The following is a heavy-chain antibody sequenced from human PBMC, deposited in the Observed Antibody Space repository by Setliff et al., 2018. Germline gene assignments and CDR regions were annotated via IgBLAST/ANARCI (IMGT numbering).Heavy chain of an antibody. D-gene: IGHD2-15*01. CDR1: DDSFTSSRYY. Sequence: KASETLSLTCTVSDDSFTSSRYYWGWIRQAPGSGLEWIGSISYSGTPYYNASVESRVTISIDTSRNQFSLELRSVTVADTATYYCVRPGGTTMVARHFDYWGSGILVTVSS. V-gene: IGHV4-39*01. CDR2: ISYSGTP. CDR3: VRPGGTTMVARHFDY. J-gene: IGHJ4*01.